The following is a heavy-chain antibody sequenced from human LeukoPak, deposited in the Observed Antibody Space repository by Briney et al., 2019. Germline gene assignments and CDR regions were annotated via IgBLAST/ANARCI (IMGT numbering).Heavy chain of an antibody. Sequence: PSETLSLTCAVSGYSISSGYYWGWIRQPPGKGLEWIGNIYHSGKTFHNPSLKSRVTISVDTSKNRFSLKLSSVTAADTAVYYCARILGAYCSGNSCPDAFDIWGQGTMVTVSS. D-gene: IGHD2-15*01. CDR3: ARILGAYCSGNSCPDAFDI. V-gene: IGHV4-38-2*01. CDR2: IYHSGKT. CDR1: GYSISSGYY. J-gene: IGHJ3*02.